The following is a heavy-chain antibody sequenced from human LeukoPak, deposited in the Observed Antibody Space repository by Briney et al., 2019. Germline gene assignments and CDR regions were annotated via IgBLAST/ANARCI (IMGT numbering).Heavy chain of an antibody. CDR1: GYPFTGFY. J-gene: IGHJ4*02. CDR2: LNPNSGGT. Sequence: ASVEVFCKASGYPFTGFYVQWVRQAPGQGLEWMGWLNPNSGGTNYAQKFQGRVTMTRDTSISTAYMELSRLRSDDTAGYYCARGPQGRIYDSLTGFDYWGQGTLVTVPS. V-gene: IGHV1-2*02. D-gene: IGHD3-9*01. CDR3: ARGPQGRIYDSLTGFDY.